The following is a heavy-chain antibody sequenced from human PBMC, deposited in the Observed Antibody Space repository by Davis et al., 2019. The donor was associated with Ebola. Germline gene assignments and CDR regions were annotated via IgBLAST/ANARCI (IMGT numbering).Heavy chain of an antibody. Sequence: PGGSLRLSCEASGFTFRTYGMHWVRQAPGKGLEWLAVVWYDGNNKYYADSVKGRFTISRDNPKNTLYLQMDGLRAEDTAVYYCARDTLPLTTNHYFYGMDVWGQGTTVVVSS. CDR3: ARDTLPLTTNHYFYGMDV. V-gene: IGHV3-33*01. D-gene: IGHD3-22*01. CDR2: VWYDGNNK. CDR1: GFTFRTYG. J-gene: IGHJ6*02.